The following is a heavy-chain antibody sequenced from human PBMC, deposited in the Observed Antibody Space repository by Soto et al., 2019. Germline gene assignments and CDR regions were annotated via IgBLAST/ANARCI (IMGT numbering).Heavy chain of an antibody. J-gene: IGHJ5*02. CDR1: GYTFTSYG. V-gene: IGHV1-18*01. CDR3: ARVGCGGDCYLKSNHWFDP. Sequence: ASVKVSCKASGYTFTSYGISWVRQAPGQGLEGMGWISAYNGNTNYAQKLQGRVTMTTDTSTSTAYMELRSLRSDDTAVYYCARVGCGGDCYLKSNHWFDPWGQGTLVTVSS. CDR2: ISAYNGNT. D-gene: IGHD2-21*02.